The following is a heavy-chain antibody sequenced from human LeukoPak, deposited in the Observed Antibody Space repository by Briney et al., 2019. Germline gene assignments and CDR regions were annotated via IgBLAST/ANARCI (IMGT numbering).Heavy chain of an antibody. Sequence: ASVTVSCKASGYTFTSYYMHWVRQAPGQGLEWMGIINPSGGSTSYAQKFQGRVTMTRDTSTSTVYMELSSLRSEDTAVYYCARTIAAPAYSKYNWFDPWGQGPWSPSPQ. CDR1: GYTFTSYY. CDR2: INPSGGST. J-gene: IGHJ5*02. D-gene: IGHD6-13*01. CDR3: ARTIAAPAYSKYNWFDP. V-gene: IGHV1-46*01.